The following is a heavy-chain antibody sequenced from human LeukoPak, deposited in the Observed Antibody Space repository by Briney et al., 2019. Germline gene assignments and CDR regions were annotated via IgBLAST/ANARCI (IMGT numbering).Heavy chain of an antibody. D-gene: IGHD5-18*01. J-gene: IGHJ6*03. Sequence: SETLSLTCTVSGGSISSYFWSWIRQPPGKGLEWIGYIYYSGSTNYNPSLKSRVTISVDTSKNQFSLKLSSVTAADTAVYYCARLTAYYYMDVWGKGTTVTVSS. V-gene: IGHV4-59*01. CDR3: ARLTAYYYMDV. CDR2: IYYSGST. CDR1: GGSISSYF.